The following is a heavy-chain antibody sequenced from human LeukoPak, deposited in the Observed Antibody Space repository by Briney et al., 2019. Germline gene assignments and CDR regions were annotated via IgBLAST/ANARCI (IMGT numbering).Heavy chain of an antibody. CDR2: MNPNSGNT. Sequence: ASVKVSCKASGYTFTSYDINWVRQATGQGLEWMGWMNPNSGNTGYAQKFQGRVTMTRNTSISTAYMQLSSLRSEDTAEYYCARRGCITIFGVAIKNWYDRWRRGTLVTVCS. J-gene: IGHJ5*02. CDR1: GYTFTSYD. D-gene: IGHD3-3*01. CDR3: ARRGCITIFGVAIKNWYDR. V-gene: IGHV1-8*01.